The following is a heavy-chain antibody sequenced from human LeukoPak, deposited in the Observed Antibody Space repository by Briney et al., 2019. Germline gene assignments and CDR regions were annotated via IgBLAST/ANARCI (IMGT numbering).Heavy chain of an antibody. CDR3: ARDSQTTGNWFDP. D-gene: IGHD4-17*01. Sequence: PSETLSLTCAVSGGSISSGDYSWSWIRQPPGKGLEWIGYIYYSGSTYYNPSLKSRVTISVDTSKNQFSLKLSSVTAADTAMYYCARDSQTTGNWFDPWGQGTLVTVSS. CDR1: GGSISSGDYS. CDR2: IYYSGST. V-gene: IGHV4-30-4*01. J-gene: IGHJ5*02.